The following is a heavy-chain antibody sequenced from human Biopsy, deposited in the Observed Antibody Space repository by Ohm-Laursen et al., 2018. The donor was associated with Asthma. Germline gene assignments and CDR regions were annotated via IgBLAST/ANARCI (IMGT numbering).Heavy chain of an antibody. Sequence: SVQVSCKASGYTFIGFPIHWMRQAPGQGLEWMGRINPNSGGTNYAQKFQGRVTMTRATSISTAYMEVSRLRSDDTAVSYCARGQKSAGDRWFDPWGQGTLVPVSS. J-gene: IGHJ5*02. D-gene: IGHD6-13*01. CDR1: GYTFIGFP. CDR2: INPNSGGT. V-gene: IGHV1-2*06. CDR3: ARGQKSAGDRWFDP.